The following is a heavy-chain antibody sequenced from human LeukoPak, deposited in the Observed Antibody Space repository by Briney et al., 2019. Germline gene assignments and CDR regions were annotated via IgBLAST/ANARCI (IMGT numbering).Heavy chain of an antibody. CDR2: ISGSGGST. CDR1: GFTFSSYA. Sequence: GGSVRLSCAASGFTFSSYAMSWVRQAPGKGLEWVSAISGSGGSTYYADSVKGRFTISRDNSKNTLYLQMNSLRAEDTAVYYCARDLSGSYRFDQWGQGTLVTVSS. J-gene: IGHJ4*02. V-gene: IGHV3-23*01. CDR3: ARDLSGSYRFDQ. D-gene: IGHD1-26*01.